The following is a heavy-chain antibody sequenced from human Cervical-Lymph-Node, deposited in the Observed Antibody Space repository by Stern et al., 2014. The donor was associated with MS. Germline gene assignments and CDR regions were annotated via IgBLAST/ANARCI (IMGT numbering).Heavy chain of an antibody. Sequence: QLVQSGAEVKKPGSSVKVSCKASGGTFSSYAISWVRQAPGQGLAWMGGILPIFGTANYAQKFQGRVTITADESTSAAYMELSSLRSEDTAVYYCARGGVGSSWDPDYWGQGTLVTVSS. CDR1: GGTFSSYA. CDR3: ARGGVGSSWDPDY. CDR2: ILPIFGTA. J-gene: IGHJ4*02. D-gene: IGHD6-13*01. V-gene: IGHV1-69*01.